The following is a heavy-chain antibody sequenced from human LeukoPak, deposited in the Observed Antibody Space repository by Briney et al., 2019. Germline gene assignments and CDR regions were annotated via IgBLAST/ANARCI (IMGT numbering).Heavy chain of an antibody. D-gene: IGHD2-2*01. CDR3: ARGGSVYCSSTSCWASFDY. J-gene: IGHJ4*02. Sequence: ASVKVSCKASGYTFTSYYMHWVRQAPGQGLEWMGIINPSGGSTSYAQKFQGRVTMTRDMSTSTVYMELSSLRSEDTAVYYCARGGSVYCSSTSCWASFDYWGQGTLVTVSS. CDR1: GYTFTSYY. CDR2: INPSGGST. V-gene: IGHV1-46*01.